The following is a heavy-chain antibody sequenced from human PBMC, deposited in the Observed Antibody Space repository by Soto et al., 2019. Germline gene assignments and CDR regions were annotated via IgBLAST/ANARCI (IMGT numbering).Heavy chain of an antibody. CDR1: GYSFTSYW. Sequence: PGESLKISCEGSGYSFTSYWIGWVRQMPGKGLEWMGIIYPGDSDTRYSPSFQGQVTISADKSISTAYLQWSSLKASDTAMYYCARRGGGVIVMDAFDIWGQGTMVTVSS. CDR2: IYPGDSDT. CDR3: ARRGGGVIVMDAFDI. V-gene: IGHV5-51*01. J-gene: IGHJ3*02. D-gene: IGHD3-16*02.